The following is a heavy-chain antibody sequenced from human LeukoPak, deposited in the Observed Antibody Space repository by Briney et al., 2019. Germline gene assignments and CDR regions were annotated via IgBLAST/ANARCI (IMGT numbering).Heavy chain of an antibody. CDR3: ARGGCAVAAYFDY. D-gene: IGHD6-19*01. V-gene: IGHV4-34*01. J-gene: IGHJ4*02. CDR1: GGSFSGYY. CDR2: INHSGST. Sequence: PSETLSLTCAVYGGSFSGYYWSWIRQPPGNGLEWIGEINHSGSTNYNPSLKSRVTISVDTSKNQFSLKLSSVTAADTAVYYCARGGCAVAAYFDYWGQGTLVTVSS.